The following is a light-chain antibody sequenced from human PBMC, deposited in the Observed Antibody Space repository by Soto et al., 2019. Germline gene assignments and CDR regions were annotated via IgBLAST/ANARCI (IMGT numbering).Light chain of an antibody. CDR2: EVT. CDR1: SSDIGAYNY. V-gene: IGLV2-14*01. J-gene: IGLJ2*01. Sequence: QSVLTQPASVSGSPGQSITISCTGTSSDIGAYNYVSWYQQHPGKAPKLLIYEVTNRPSGVSDRFSGSKSGNTASLTISGLQAEDEANYYCSSYTTSTSFILFGGGTKLTVL. CDR3: SSYTTSTSFIL.